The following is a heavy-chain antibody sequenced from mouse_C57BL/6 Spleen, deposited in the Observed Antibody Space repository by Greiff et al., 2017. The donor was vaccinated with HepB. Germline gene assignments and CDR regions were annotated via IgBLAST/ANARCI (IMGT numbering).Heavy chain of an antibody. CDR3: AMAYGSSYEAWFAY. CDR1: GYTFTSYW. CDR2: IHPSDSDT. D-gene: IGHD1-1*01. Sequence: QVQLQQPGAELVKPGASVKVSCKASGYTFTSYWMHWVKQRPGQGLEWIGRIHPSDSDTNYNQQFKGKATLTVDKSYSTAYMQLSSLTSEDSAVYYCAMAYGSSYEAWFAYWGQGTLVTVSA. J-gene: IGHJ3*01. V-gene: IGHV1-74*01.